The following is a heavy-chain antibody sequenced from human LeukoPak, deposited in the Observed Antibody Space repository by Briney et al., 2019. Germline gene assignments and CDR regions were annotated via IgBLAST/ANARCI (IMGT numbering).Heavy chain of an antibody. CDR3: ARAATDFWSGSYGGPDY. D-gene: IGHD3-3*01. Sequence: SETLSLTCTVSGGSISSGGYYWSWIRQHPRKGLEWIGYIYYSGSAYYNPSLKSRVAISVDTSKNQFSLKLSSVTAADTAVYYCARAATDFWSGSYGGPDYWGQGTLVTVSS. CDR2: IYYSGSA. V-gene: IGHV4-31*03. CDR1: GGSISSGGYY. J-gene: IGHJ4*02.